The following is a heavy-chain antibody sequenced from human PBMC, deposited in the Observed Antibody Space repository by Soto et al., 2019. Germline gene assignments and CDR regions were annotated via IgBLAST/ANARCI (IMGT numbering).Heavy chain of an antibody. J-gene: IGHJ4*02. Sequence: SETRSLTCTVSGGSISSYYCSWIRQPQGKGLEWVVYIYASGSTNYTLSLKSRVTIAVDTSKNQFSLKLSSGTAADPAFYYCGRGWSYIGGATGFDYWGQGTLVTVSS. CDR1: GGSISSYY. D-gene: IGHD1-26*01. V-gene: IGHV4-59*01. CDR2: IYASGST. CDR3: GRGWSYIGGATGFDY.